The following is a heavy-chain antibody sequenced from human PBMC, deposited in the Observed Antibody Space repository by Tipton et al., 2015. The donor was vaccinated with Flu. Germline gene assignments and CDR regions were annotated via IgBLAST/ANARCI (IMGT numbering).Heavy chain of an antibody. Sequence: TLSLTCTVSGDSISTSSYFWGWIRQPPGKGLEWMGNIFYTGSIYSNPSLQSRLTISVDTSKSQFSLSLSSVTAADTAMYYCARFRLFGSGSHFDTWGQGTRVTVSA. CDR3: ARFRLFGSGSHFDT. CDR2: IFYTGSI. J-gene: IGHJ4*02. D-gene: IGHD3-10*01. CDR1: GDSISTSSYF. V-gene: IGHV4-39*07.